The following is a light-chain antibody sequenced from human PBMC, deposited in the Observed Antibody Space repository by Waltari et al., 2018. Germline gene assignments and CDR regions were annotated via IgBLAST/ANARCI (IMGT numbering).Light chain of an antibody. Sequence: DIQMTQSPSTLSASVGDRVTITCRASQSISSWLAWYQPKPGKAPKLLSYKASTLESGVPSRVSGSGSGTEFTLTSSSLQPDDFATYYCQQYNSYSRTFGQGTKVEIK. CDR1: QSISSW. CDR3: QQYNSYSRT. V-gene: IGKV1-5*03. J-gene: IGKJ1*01. CDR2: KAS.